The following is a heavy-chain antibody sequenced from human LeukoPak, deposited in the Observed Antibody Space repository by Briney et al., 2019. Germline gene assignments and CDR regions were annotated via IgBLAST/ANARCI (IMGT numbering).Heavy chain of an antibody. J-gene: IGHJ6*03. Sequence: PGGSLRLSCAASGFTVSSNYMSWVRQAPGKGPEWVSVIYSGGSTYYADSVKGRFTISRDNSKNTLYLQMNSLRAEDTAVYYCARVYSSSPYYYYYYMDVWGKGTTVTVSS. V-gene: IGHV3-53*01. D-gene: IGHD6-6*01. CDR2: IYSGGST. CDR1: GFTVSSNY. CDR3: ARVYSSSPYYYYYYMDV.